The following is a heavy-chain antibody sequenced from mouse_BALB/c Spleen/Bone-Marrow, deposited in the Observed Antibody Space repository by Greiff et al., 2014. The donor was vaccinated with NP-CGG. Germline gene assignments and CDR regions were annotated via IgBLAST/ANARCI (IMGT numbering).Heavy chain of an antibody. V-gene: IGHV3-2*02. CDR2: ISYSGNT. J-gene: IGHJ4*01. CDR3: ARGGYDDAMDY. CDR1: GYSITSDYA. Sequence: DVHLVESGPGLVKPSQSLSLTCTVTGYSITSDYAWNWIRQFPGNKLEWMGYISYSGNTNYNPSLKSRISITRDTSKNQFFLQLSSVTTEDTATYYCARGGYDDAMDYWGQGTSVTVSS. D-gene: IGHD2-2*01.